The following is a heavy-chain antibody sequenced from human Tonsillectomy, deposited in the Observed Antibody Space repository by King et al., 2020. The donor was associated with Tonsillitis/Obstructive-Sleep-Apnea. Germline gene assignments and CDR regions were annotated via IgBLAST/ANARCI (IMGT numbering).Heavy chain of an antibody. CDR1: GYIFTGYY. Sequence: VQLVESGAEVKKPGASVKVSCKASGYIFTGYYMHWVRQAPGQGLEWMGWINPNSGGTNYAQKFQGRVTMTRDTSISTAYMELSRLRSDDTAVYYCARNYDFWSCYQFDYWGQGTLVTVSS. CDR3: ARNYDFWSCYQFDY. CDR2: INPNSGGT. D-gene: IGHD3-3*01. J-gene: IGHJ4*02. V-gene: IGHV1-2*02.